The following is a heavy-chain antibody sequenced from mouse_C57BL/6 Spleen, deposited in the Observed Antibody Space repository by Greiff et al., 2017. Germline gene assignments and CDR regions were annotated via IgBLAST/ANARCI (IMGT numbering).Heavy chain of an antibody. V-gene: IGHV1-52*01. CDR3: ARRDGSLYAMGD. D-gene: IGHD1-1*02. CDR2: IDPSDSET. CDR1: GYTFTSYW. J-gene: IGHJ4*01. Sequence: QVQLQQPGAELVRPGSSVKLSCKVSGYTFTSYWMHWVKQRPIQGLEWIGNIDPSDSETHYNQKFKDKATLTVDKSSSTAYMQLSSLTSGDSAVYYCARRDGSLYAMGDWGQGTSVTVCS.